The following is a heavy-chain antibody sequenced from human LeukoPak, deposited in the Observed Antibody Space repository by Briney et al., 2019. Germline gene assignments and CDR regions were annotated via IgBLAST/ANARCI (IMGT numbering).Heavy chain of an antibody. V-gene: IGHV1-69*05. CDR3: ARDRIPAAPSYSYFYMDV. CDR2: IIPIFGTK. Sequence: SVKVSCKASGGDLSRYGISWVRLAPGQGLEWMGGIIPIFGTKNYAQRFQGRVTITTDESTSAVYMELSSLRSEGTAVYYCARDRIPAAPSYSYFYMDVWGKGTTVTVSS. D-gene: IGHD6-13*01. J-gene: IGHJ6*03. CDR1: GGDLSRYG.